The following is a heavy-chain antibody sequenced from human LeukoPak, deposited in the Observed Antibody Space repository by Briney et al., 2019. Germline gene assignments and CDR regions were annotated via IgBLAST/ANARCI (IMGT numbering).Heavy chain of an antibody. CDR1: GYTFTSYG. D-gene: IGHD3-22*01. Sequence: ASVKVSCKASGYTFTSYGISWVRQAPGQGLEWMGWISAYNGNTNYAQKLQGRVTMTTDTSTSTAYMELRSLRSDDTAVYYCARDTYYYDSSGYYRVWSIDDAFGIWGQGTMVTVSS. V-gene: IGHV1-18*01. CDR3: ARDTYYYDSSGYYRVWSIDDAFGI. J-gene: IGHJ3*02. CDR2: ISAYNGNT.